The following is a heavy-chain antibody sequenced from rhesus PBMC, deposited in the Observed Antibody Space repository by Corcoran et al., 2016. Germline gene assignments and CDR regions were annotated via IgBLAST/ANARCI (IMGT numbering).Heavy chain of an antibody. V-gene: IGHV5-43*01. CDR3: ARVAAAGQMDY. Sequence: GKGLEWMGSIYPGDSDTRYNPSFQGHVTISADKSISTTYLQGSSLKASDTATYYCARVAAAGQMDYWGQGVLVTVSS. CDR2: IYPGDSDT. J-gene: IGHJ4*01. D-gene: IGHD6S26*01.